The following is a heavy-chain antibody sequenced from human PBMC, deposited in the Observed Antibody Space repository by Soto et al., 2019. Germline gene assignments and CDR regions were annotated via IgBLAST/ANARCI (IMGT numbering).Heavy chain of an antibody. D-gene: IGHD5-18*01. CDR3: ARGAMANFDY. CDR1: GGTFGSHG. V-gene: IGHV1-69*13. Sequence: ASVKVSCKASGGTFGSHGIAWVRQAPGQGLEWMGGFIAMLGAPTYAKKVQGRATITADESLTSSYLELRSLRSEDTAVYFCARGAMANFDYWGQGTVVTVSS. J-gene: IGHJ4*02. CDR2: FIAMLGAP.